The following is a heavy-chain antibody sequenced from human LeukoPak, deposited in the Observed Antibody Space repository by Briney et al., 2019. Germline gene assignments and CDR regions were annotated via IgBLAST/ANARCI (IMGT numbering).Heavy chain of an antibody. CDR2: ISSSSSYI. V-gene: IGHV3-21*01. J-gene: IGHJ4*02. Sequence: TGGSLRLSCAASGFTFSSYSMNWVRQAPGKGLEWVSSISSSSSYIYYADSVKGRFTISRDNAKNSLYLQMNSLRAEDTAVYYCARDKGYSYTPFDYWGQGTLVTVSS. D-gene: IGHD5-18*01. CDR1: GFTFSSYS. CDR3: ARDKGYSYTPFDY.